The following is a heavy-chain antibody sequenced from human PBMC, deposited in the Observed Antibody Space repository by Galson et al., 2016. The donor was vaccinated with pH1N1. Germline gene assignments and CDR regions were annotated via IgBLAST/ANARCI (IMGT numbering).Heavy chain of an antibody. V-gene: IGHV3-48*03. D-gene: IGHD3-10*01. Sequence: SLRPSCAASDFTFSSYEMSWVRQAPGKGLEWVAYISSSGSAIYYADSVEGRFTISRENAGNSLFLQTSSLRAEDTAVYYCARDTSGHAPRPYGAFDIWGQGTMVTVSS. CDR2: ISSSGSAI. CDR3: ARDTSGHAPRPYGAFDI. CDR1: DFTFSSYE. J-gene: IGHJ3*02.